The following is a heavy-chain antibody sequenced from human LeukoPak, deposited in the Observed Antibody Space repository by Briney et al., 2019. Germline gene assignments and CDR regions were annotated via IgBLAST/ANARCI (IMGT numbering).Heavy chain of an antibody. CDR2: IKSKTDGGIT. CDR1: GFTFSDYY. Sequence: GGSLRLSCAASGFTFSDYYMSWIRQAPGKGLEWVGRIKSKTDGGITDYAAPVKGRFTISRDDSKNTLYLQMNSLKTEDTAVYYCTTDSFGGSWGQGTLVIVSS. J-gene: IGHJ4*02. D-gene: IGHD3-16*01. V-gene: IGHV3-15*01. CDR3: TTDSFGGS.